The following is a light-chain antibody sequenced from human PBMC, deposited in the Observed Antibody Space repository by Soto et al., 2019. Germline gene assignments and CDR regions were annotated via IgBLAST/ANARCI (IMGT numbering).Light chain of an antibody. CDR1: QTSATY. J-gene: IGKJ1*01. V-gene: IGKV1-39*01. Sequence: DIQMTQSPSSLSASVGDRVTITCRASQTSATYINWYQQKSGSAPRLLIYEASGLQSGVPSRFSGSGSGTHFVLTISNFQPEDSATYFCQQTYNNPQTFGQGTKVDNK. CDR3: QQTYNNPQT. CDR2: EAS.